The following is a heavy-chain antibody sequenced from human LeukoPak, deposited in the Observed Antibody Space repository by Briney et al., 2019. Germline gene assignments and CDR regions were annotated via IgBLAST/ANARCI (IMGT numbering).Heavy chain of an antibody. Sequence: SETLSLTCTVSGGSFSSGDYYWSWIRQPAGKGLEWIGRIYPSGSTNDNPALKSRVTMSVDTSKNQFSLKLSSVSAADTAVYYCTREEITAAGRSLDYWGQGTLVTVSS. J-gene: IGHJ4*02. V-gene: IGHV4-61*02. CDR2: IYPSGST. CDR1: GGSFSSGDYY. D-gene: IGHD6-13*01. CDR3: TREEITAAGRSLDY.